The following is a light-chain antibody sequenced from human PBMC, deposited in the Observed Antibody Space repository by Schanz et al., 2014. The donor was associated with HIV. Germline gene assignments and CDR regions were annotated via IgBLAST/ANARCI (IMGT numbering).Light chain of an antibody. Sequence: EVVLTQSPGTLSLSPRGSTTVSCRASQTVSSNYLAWYQQKPGQAPRLLIYGASRRAPGIPDRFSGGESGTDFTLTISRVEPEDYAVYFCQQYGSPPWTFGQGTKVEVK. CDR2: GAS. CDR3: QQYGSPPWT. V-gene: IGKV3-20*01. J-gene: IGKJ1*01. CDR1: QTVSSNY.